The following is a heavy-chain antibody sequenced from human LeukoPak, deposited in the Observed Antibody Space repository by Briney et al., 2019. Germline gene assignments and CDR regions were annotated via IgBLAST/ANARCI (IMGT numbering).Heavy chain of an antibody. D-gene: IGHD6-13*01. CDR3: ARGRRQLVRSWGY. CDR2: ISHRGST. J-gene: IGHJ4*02. Sequence: PGGSLRLSCAASGFTFSNYAMTWIRQPPGKGLEWIGEISHRGSTNYNPSLKSRVTISVYTSKNQFSLKLTSVTAADTAVYYCARGRRQLVRSWGYWGQGTLVTVSS. CDR1: GFTFSNYA. V-gene: IGHV4-34*01.